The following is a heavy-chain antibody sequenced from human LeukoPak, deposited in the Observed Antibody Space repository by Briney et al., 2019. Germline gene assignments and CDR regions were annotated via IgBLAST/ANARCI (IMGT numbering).Heavy chain of an antibody. CDR3: ARVRATFSPHFDN. J-gene: IGHJ4*02. CDR2: INSDGSIT. D-gene: IGHD5-12*01. Sequence: PGGSQRLSCAASGFTFSSYWMHWVRQAPGKGLMWVSRINSDGSITNYADSVKGRFTISRDNAKNTLYLQMNSLRAEDTAVYYCARVRATFSPHFDNWGQGTIVTVSS. V-gene: IGHV3-74*01. CDR1: GFTFSSYW.